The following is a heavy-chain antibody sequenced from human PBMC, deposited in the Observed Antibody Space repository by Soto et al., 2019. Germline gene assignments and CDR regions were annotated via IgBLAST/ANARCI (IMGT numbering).Heavy chain of an antibody. CDR1: GFTFSSYA. V-gene: IGHV3-23*01. D-gene: IGHD3-22*01. Sequence: EVQLLESGGGLVQPGGSLRLSCAASGFTFSSYAVSWVRQAPGKGPEWISSISGSGSTIYYADSVKGRFTISRDNSKNTLYLQMSSLRAEDTAVYYCAKVFHYYDSSGYYYFDYWGQGTLVTVSS. CDR3: AKVFHYYDSSGYYYFDY. J-gene: IGHJ4*02. CDR2: ISGSGSTI.